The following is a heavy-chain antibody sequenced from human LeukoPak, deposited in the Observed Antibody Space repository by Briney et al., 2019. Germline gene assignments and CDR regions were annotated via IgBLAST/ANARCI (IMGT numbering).Heavy chain of an antibody. V-gene: IGHV4-4*07. CDR2: IYSSGST. Sequence: SETLSLTCTVSGGSISSYYWNWIRRSAGKGLEWIGRIYSSGSTNYNPSLRSRVTMSVDTSKNQFSLNLSSVTAADTAVYYCARSPAASGNYYNRWFDPWGQGTLVTVSS. J-gene: IGHJ5*02. D-gene: IGHD3-10*01. CDR3: ARSPAASGNYYNRWFDP. CDR1: GGSISSYY.